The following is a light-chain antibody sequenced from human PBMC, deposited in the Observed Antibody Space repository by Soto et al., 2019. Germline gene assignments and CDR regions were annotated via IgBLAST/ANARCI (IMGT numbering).Light chain of an antibody. CDR1: QSVNSY. CDR3: QQHTNGRIT. Sequence: EIVLTQSPATLSLSPGERATLSCRASQSVNSYLAWYQQKPGKPPRLLIFAASTRPAGVPARFSGSGSGTDYTLTISSLQPEDFAVYYCQQHTNGRITFGQGTRLDIK. CDR2: AAS. V-gene: IGKV3-11*01. J-gene: IGKJ5*01.